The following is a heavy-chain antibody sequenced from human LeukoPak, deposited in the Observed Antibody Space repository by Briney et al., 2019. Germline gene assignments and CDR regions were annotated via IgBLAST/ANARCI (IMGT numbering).Heavy chain of an antibody. CDR2: IIPIFGTA. J-gene: IGHJ5*02. Sequence: SVKVSCKASGYTFTGYYMHWVRQAPGQGLEWMGGIIPIFGTANYAQKFQGRVTITADESTSTAYMELSSLRSEDTAVYYCARAGYCSGGSCYSPYNWFDPWGQGTLVTVSS. D-gene: IGHD2-15*01. V-gene: IGHV1-69*13. CDR3: ARAGYCSGGSCYSPYNWFDP. CDR1: GYTFTGYY.